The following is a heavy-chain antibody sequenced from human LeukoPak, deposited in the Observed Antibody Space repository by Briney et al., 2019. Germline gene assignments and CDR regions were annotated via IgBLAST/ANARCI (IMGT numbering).Heavy chain of an antibody. CDR3: ARLPIFGVVITFDY. D-gene: IGHD3-3*01. Sequence: PSETLSLTCTVSGGSISSYYWGWIRQPPGKGLEWIGSIYYSGSTYYNPSLKSRVTISVDTSKNQFSLKLSSVTAADTAVYYCARLPIFGVVITFDYWGQGTLVTVSS. J-gene: IGHJ4*02. V-gene: IGHV4-39*01. CDR1: GGSISSYY. CDR2: IYYSGST.